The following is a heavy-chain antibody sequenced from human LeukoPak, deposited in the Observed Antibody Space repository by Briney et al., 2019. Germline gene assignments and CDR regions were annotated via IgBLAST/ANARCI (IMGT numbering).Heavy chain of an antibody. CDR2: IYYSGST. V-gene: IGHV4-59*01. CDR1: GGSISIYY. CDR3: ARGDFPYYGMDV. J-gene: IGHJ6*02. D-gene: IGHD3-3*01. Sequence: SETLSLTCTVSGGSISIYYWSWIRQPPGKGLEWIGYIYYSGSTNYNPSLKSRATISVDTSKNQFSLKLSSVTAADTAVYYCARGDFPYYGMDVWDQGTTVTVSS.